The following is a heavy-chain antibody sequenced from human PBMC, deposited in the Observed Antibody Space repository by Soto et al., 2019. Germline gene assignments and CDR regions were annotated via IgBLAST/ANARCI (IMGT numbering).Heavy chain of an antibody. CDR1: GFTFSSYG. CDR2: ISYDGSNK. CDR3: AKPGHMGPLCF. D-gene: IGHD2-21*01. Sequence: QVQLVESGGGVVQPGRSLRLSCAASGFTFSSYGMHWVRQAPGKGLEGVAVISYDGSNKYYADSVKGRFTISRDHSKNTLYLPMNSLRAWDKAVYYWAKPGHMGPLCFWGQGTLVTVSS. V-gene: IGHV3-30*18. J-gene: IGHJ4*02.